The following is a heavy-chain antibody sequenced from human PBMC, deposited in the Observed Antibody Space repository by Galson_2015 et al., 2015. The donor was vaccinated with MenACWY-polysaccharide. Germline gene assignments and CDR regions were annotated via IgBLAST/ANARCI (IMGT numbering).Heavy chain of an antibody. CDR1: GYSFTSYW. CDR2: IFPGDSDT. J-gene: IGHJ4*02. V-gene: IGHV5-51*01. D-gene: IGHD6-13*01. Sequence: QSGAEVIKPGESLQISCKGSGYSFTSYWIGWVRLMPGKGLEWMGVIFPGDSDTRYSPSFQGQVTISADKSISTAYLQWSSLKASYTAMYYCARPSYSSSWNPFDYCGQGTLVTVSS. CDR3: ARPSYSSSWNPFDY.